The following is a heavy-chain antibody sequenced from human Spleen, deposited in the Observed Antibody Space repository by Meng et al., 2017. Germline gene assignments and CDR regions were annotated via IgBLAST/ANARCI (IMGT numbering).Heavy chain of an antibody. D-gene: IGHD5-12*01. Sequence: GESPKISCAASGFTFSSYGMSWVRQAPGKGLEWVSAISGSGGNSYYAGSVKGRFTISRDNSKNTLYLQMNSLRAEDTAVYYCSGHIDYWGQGTLVTVSS. CDR2: ISGSGGNS. J-gene: IGHJ4*02. CDR1: GFTFSSYG. CDR3: SGHIDY. V-gene: IGHV3-23*01.